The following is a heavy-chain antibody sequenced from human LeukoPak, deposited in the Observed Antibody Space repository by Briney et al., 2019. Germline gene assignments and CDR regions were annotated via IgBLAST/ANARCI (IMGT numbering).Heavy chain of an antibody. D-gene: IGHD1-26*01. CDR2: ISGSGGST. J-gene: IGHJ4*02. CDR1: GFTFSNFW. Sequence: GGSLRLSCAASGFTFSNFWMSWVRQAPGKGLEWVSAISGSGGSTYYADSVKGRFTISRDNSKNTLYLQMNSLRAEDTAVYYCAKGAWGLGAYYFDYWGQGTLVTVSS. V-gene: IGHV3-23*01. CDR3: AKGAWGLGAYYFDY.